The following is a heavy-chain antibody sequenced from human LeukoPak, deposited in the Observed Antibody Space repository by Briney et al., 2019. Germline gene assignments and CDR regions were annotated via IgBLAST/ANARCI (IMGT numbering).Heavy chain of an antibody. Sequence: PGGSLRLACVASGFTFSSNSVNWVRQPPGKGLEWVSSISSSSTYIYLAVSLEGRFTISRDNAKNSMYLQMNSLSAEDTAVYYCARRLRWGQGTLVTVSS. D-gene: IGHD3-16*01. CDR2: ISSSSTYI. V-gene: IGHV3-21*01. J-gene: IGHJ4*02. CDR3: ARRLR. CDR1: GFTFSSNS.